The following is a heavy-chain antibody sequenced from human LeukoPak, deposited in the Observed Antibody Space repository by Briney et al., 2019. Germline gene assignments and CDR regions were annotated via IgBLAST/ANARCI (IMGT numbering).Heavy chain of an antibody. CDR3: ARGAGYTGSYAGILDY. V-gene: IGHV1-2*06. CDR2: INPNSGGT. Sequence: ASVKVSCKASGYTFTGHYMHWVRQAPGQGLEWMGRINPNSGGTNYAQKFRGRVTMTRDTSISTAYMELSRLRSNDTAVYYCARGAGYTGSYAGILDYWGQGTLVTVSS. D-gene: IGHD1-26*01. CDR1: GYTFTGHY. J-gene: IGHJ4*02.